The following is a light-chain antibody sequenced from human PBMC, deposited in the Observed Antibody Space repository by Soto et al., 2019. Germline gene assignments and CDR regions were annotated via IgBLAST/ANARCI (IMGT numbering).Light chain of an antibody. CDR1: QTISSW. J-gene: IGKJ1*01. CDR2: KSS. Sequence: DIQMTQSPSTLSGSVGDRVTITCRASQTISSWLAWDQQKPVKAPKLLIYKSSTLKSGVPSRFSGSGSGTEFSLTISSLQPDDFATYYCQHYNSYSEAFGQGTKVELK. CDR3: QHYNSYSEA. V-gene: IGKV1-5*03.